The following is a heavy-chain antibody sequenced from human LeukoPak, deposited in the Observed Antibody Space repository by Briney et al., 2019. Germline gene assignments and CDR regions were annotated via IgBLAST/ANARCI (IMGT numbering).Heavy chain of an antibody. CDR3: ARQRFLEWYFDY. J-gene: IGHJ4*02. Sequence: SETLSLTCTVSGGSISSCYWSWIRQPPGKGLEWIGCICDSGSTNYSPSLKSRVTISGDTSKNHFSLKLSSVTAADTAVYYCARQRFLEWYFDYWGQGTLVTVSS. V-gene: IGHV4-59*13. D-gene: IGHD3-3*01. CDR2: ICDSGST. CDR1: GGSISSCY.